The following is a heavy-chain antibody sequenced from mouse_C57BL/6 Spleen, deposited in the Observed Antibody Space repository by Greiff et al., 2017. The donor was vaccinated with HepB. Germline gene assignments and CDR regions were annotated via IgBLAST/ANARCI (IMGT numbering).Heavy chain of an antibody. Sequence: QVQLQQSGAELVKPGASVKISCKASGYAFSSYWMNWVKQRPGKGLEWIGQIYPGDGDTNYNGKFKGKATLTADKSSSTAYMQLSSLTSEDSAVYFCARGGVVALYYFDYWGQGTTRTVSS. CDR3: ARGGVVALYYFDY. CDR2: IYPGDGDT. V-gene: IGHV1-80*01. D-gene: IGHD1-1*01. J-gene: IGHJ2*01. CDR1: GYAFSSYW.